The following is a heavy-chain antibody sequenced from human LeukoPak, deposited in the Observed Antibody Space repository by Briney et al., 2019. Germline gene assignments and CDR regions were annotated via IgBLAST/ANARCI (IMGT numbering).Heavy chain of an antibody. J-gene: IGHJ5*02. CDR3: ARDIYGSGHGWFDV. CDR1: GVSISTYY. D-gene: IGHD3-10*01. V-gene: IGHV4-59*01. Sequence: SETLSLTCSVSGVSISTYYWSWIRQPPGKGLEWMGYIHYTGSTNYNPSLKSRVIISVDTSKRQLSLMLRSVTAADTAVYYCARDIYGSGHGWFDVWGQGTLVTVSS. CDR2: IHYTGST.